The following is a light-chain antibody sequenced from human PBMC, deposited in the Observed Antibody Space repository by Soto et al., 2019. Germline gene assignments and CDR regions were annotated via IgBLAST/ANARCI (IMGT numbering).Light chain of an antibody. CDR2: DAS. CDR1: QSVSSY. V-gene: IGKV3-11*01. J-gene: IGKJ2*01. CDR3: QQRSNWQYT. Sequence: EIVLTQSPATLSLSPGERATLSCRASQSVSSYLAWYQQKPGQAPRLLIYDASNRATGIPARFSGSGSGTDFTLTISSLEPEDFEVYYCQQRSNWQYTFGQGTKLEIK.